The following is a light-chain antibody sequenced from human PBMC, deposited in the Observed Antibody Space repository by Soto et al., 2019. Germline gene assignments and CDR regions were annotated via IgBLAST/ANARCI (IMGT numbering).Light chain of an antibody. J-gene: IGKJ1*01. V-gene: IGKV3-15*01. CDR3: QHNRT. CDR1: QSVSSN. Sequence: DIVMTQSPATLSVSPGERATLSCRASQSVSSNLAWYQQKPGQAPRLLIYGASTRATGIPARFSGSGAGTEFTLTISSLQAEDFAVYYCQHNRTFGQGTKVDIK. CDR2: GAS.